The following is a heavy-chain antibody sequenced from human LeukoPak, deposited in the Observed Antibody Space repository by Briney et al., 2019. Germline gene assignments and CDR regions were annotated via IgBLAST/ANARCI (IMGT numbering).Heavy chain of an antibody. J-gene: IGHJ4*02. CDR2: IIPIFGTA. CDR3: AVSGGGNYLLDY. CDR1: GGTFSSYA. V-gene: IGHV1-69*05. Sequence: GASVKVSCKASGGTFSSYAISWVRQAPGQGLEWMGGIIPIFGTANYAQKFQGRVTITTDESTSTAYMELSSLRSEDTAVYYCAVSGGGNYLLDYWGQGTLVTVSS. D-gene: IGHD1-7*01.